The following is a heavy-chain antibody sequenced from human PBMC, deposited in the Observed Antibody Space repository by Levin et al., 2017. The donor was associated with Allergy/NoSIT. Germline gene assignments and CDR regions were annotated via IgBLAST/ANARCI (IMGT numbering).Heavy chain of an antibody. D-gene: IGHD5-24*01. CDR2: IYPGDSDT. Sequence: KVSCKGSGYSFTSYWIGWVRQMPGKGLEWMGIIYPGDSDTTYSPSFQGQVTISADKSISTAYLQWRSLKASDTAMYYCARLGDVYNHDYWGQGTLVTVSS. J-gene: IGHJ4*02. V-gene: IGHV5-51*01. CDR1: GYSFTSYW. CDR3: ARLGDVYNHDY.